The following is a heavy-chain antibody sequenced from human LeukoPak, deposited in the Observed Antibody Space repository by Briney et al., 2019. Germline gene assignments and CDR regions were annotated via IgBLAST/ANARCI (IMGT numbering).Heavy chain of an antibody. J-gene: IGHJ3*02. CDR3: ARGVAVAGGDAFDI. Sequence: SETLSLTCSVSGGSISGANYYWSWIRQPPGKGLEWIGYIYYSGSTNYNPSLKSRVTISVDTSKNQFSLKLSSVTAADTAVYYCARGVAVAGGDAFDIWGQGTMVTVSS. CDR1: GGSISGANYY. V-gene: IGHV4-61*01. D-gene: IGHD6-19*01. CDR2: IYYSGST.